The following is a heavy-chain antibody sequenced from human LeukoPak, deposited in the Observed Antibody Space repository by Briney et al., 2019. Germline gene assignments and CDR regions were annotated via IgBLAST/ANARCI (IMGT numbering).Heavy chain of an antibody. D-gene: IGHD1-1*01. V-gene: IGHV3-53*01. Sequence: GGSLRLSCAASGFTVSSNYMSWVRQAPGKGLEWVSVIYSGGSTYYADSVKGRFTISRDNSKNTLYLQMNSLRAEDTAVYYCARDPGWAGTATGYFDYWGQGTLVTVSS. J-gene: IGHJ4*02. CDR2: IYSGGST. CDR1: GFTVSSNY. CDR3: ARDPGWAGTATGYFDY.